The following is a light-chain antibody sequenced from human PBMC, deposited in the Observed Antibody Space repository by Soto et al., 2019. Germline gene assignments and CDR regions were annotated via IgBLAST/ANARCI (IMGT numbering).Light chain of an antibody. CDR1: SSDVGGYND. CDR3: SSKAGGNNLEVL. J-gene: IGLJ2*01. CDR2: EVT. Sequence: QSALTQPPSASGSPGQSVAISCTGSSSDVGGYNDVSWYQHHPGKAPKLMIYEVTKRPSGVPDRFSGSKSGNTASLTVSGLQADDEADSYCSSKAGGNNLEVLFGGGTKLTVL. V-gene: IGLV2-8*01.